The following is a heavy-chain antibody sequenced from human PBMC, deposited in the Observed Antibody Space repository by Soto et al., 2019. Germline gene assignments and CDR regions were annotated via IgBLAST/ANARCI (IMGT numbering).Heavy chain of an antibody. CDR3: ARGGSSGWYVRDYYYYYGMDV. V-gene: IGHV3-11*05. CDR1: GFTFSDYY. CDR2: ISSSSSYT. Sequence: QVQLVESGGGLVKPGGSLRLSCAASGFTFSDYYMSWIRQAPGKGLEWVSYISSSSSYTNYADSVKGRFTISRDNAKNSLYLQMNSLRAEDTAVYYCARGGSSGWYVRDYYYYYGMDVWGQGNTVTVSS. J-gene: IGHJ6*02. D-gene: IGHD6-19*01.